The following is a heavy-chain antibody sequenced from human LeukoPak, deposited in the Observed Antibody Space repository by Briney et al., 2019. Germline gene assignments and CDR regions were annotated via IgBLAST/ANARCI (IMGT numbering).Heavy chain of an antibody. CDR3: ARGHSGAWAYFFDF. CDR1: GFTFSRYW. Sequence: QSGGSLRLSCAASGFTFSRYWMRWARQPPGEGLVWVSHINSDGSSTSYADSVKGRITISRDNAKNTLYLQMNSLRAEDTAVYYCARGHSGAWAYFFDFWGQGTLVTVSS. D-gene: IGHD6-25*01. V-gene: IGHV3-74*01. J-gene: IGHJ4*02. CDR2: INSDGSST.